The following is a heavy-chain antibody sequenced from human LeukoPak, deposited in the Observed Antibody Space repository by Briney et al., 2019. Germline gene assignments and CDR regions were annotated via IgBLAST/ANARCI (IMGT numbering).Heavy chain of an antibody. D-gene: IGHD2-2*01. Sequence: SETLSLTCAVYGGSFSGYYWSWIRQPPGKGLEWLGEINHSGSTNYNPSLKSRVTISVDTSKNQFSLKLSSVTAADTAVYYCARGDIVVVPAAMVSYYYYYMDVWGKGTTVTVSS. CDR1: GGSFSGYY. V-gene: IGHV4-34*01. CDR3: ARGDIVVVPAAMVSYYYYYMDV. J-gene: IGHJ6*03. CDR2: INHSGST.